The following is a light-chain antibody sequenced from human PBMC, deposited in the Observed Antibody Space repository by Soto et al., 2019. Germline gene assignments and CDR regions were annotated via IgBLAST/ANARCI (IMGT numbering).Light chain of an antibody. V-gene: IGLV2-14*01. CDR2: EVS. Sequence: QSVLTQPASVSGSPGQSITISCTGTSSGVGGYNYVSWYQHHPGKAPKLMIFEVSNRPSGVSNRFSGSKSGNTASLTISGLQAEDEADYYCSSYTSSSTPVVFGGGTQLTVL. J-gene: IGLJ2*01. CDR3: SSYTSSSTPVV. CDR1: SSGVGGYNY.